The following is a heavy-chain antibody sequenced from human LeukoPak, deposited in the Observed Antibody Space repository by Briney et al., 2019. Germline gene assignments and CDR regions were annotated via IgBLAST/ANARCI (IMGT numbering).Heavy chain of an antibody. V-gene: IGHV4-59*11. J-gene: IGHJ4*02. Sequence: SETLSLTCTVSGGSISSHYWSWIRQPPGKGLEWIGYIYYSGSTSHNPSLKSRVTISVDTSKNQFSLKLSSVTAADTAVYYCAREAPMSSCTIDYWGQGTLVTVSS. D-gene: IGHD6-13*01. CDR3: AREAPMSSCTIDY. CDR2: IYYSGST. CDR1: GGSISSHY.